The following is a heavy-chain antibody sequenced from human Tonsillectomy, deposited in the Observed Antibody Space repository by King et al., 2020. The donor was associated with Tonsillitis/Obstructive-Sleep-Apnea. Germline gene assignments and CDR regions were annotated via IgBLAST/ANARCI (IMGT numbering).Heavy chain of an antibody. D-gene: IGHD4-17*01. CDR3: ALATVTTLDY. CDR2: IYYSGST. CDR1: GYSISSSNW. J-gene: IGHJ4*02. Sequence: LQESGPGLVKPSDTLSLTCAVSGYSISSSNWWGWIRQPPGKGLEWIGYIYYSGSTFYNPSLKSRVTLSVDTSKNQISLKLSSVTAVDTAVYYCALATVTTLDYWGQGTLVTVSS. V-gene: IGHV4-28*01.